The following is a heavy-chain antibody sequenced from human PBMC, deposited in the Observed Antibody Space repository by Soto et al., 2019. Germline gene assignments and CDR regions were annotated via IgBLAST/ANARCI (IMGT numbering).Heavy chain of an antibody. CDR2: IRSKAYGGTT. D-gene: IGHD2-15*01. J-gene: IGHJ1*01. V-gene: IGHV3-49*03. CDR3: TRDFAPFCSGGSCYRGYFQH. Sequence: GGSLRLSCTASGFTFGDYAMSWFRQAPGKGLEWVGFIRSKAYGGTTEYAASVKGRFTISRDDSKSIAYLQMNSLKTEDTAVHYCTRDFAPFCSGGSCYRGYFQHWGQGTLVTVSS. CDR1: GFTFGDYA.